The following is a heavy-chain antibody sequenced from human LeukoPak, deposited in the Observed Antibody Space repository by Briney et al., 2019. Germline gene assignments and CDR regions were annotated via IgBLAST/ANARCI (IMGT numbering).Heavy chain of an antibody. CDR1: GGSISSNY. CDR3: ARGIGGAPGY. V-gene: IGHV4-59*01. D-gene: IGHD2-15*01. J-gene: IGHJ4*02. Sequence: SETLSLTCTVSGGSISSNYWSWIRQPPGKGLEWIGYIYYSGSTNYNPSLKSRVTISVDTSKNQFSLKLSSVTAADTAVYYCARGIGGAPGYWGQGTLVTVSS. CDR2: IYYSGST.